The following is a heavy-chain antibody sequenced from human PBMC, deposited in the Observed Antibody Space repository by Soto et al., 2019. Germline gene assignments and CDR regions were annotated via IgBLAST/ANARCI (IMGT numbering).Heavy chain of an antibody. CDR1: GYTFTSYG. Sequence: GASVKVSCKASGYTFTSYGISWVRQAPGQGLEWMGWISAYNGNTNYAQKLQGRVTMTTDTSTSTAYMELRSLRSDDTAVYYCARDFRYYDSSGYYGYWGQGTLVTVSS. J-gene: IGHJ4*02. CDR2: ISAYNGNT. D-gene: IGHD3-22*01. CDR3: ARDFRYYDSSGYYGY. V-gene: IGHV1-18*01.